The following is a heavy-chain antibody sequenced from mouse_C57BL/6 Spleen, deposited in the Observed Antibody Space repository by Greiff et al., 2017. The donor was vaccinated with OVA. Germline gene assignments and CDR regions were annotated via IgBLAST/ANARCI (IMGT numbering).Heavy chain of an antibody. CDR3: ASQGD. CDR1: GYTFTSYW. Sequence: QVQLQQPGAELVKPGASVKLSCKASGYTFTSYWMQWVKQRPGQGLEWIGEIDPSDSYTNYTQKFKGKATLTVDTSSSTAYMQLSSLTSEDSAVYYCASQGDWGQGTTLTVSS. V-gene: IGHV1-50*01. CDR2: IDPSDSYT. J-gene: IGHJ2*01.